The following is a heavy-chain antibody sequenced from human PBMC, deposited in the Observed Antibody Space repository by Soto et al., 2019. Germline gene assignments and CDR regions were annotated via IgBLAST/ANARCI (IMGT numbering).Heavy chain of an antibody. V-gene: IGHV3-30-3*01. CDR2: ISYDGSNK. J-gene: IGHJ3*02. CDR3: ARGNDRGIDAFDI. Sequence: SLRLSCAASGFTFSSYAMHWVRQAPGKGLEWVAVISYDGSNKYYADSVKGRFTISRDNSKNTLYLQMNSLRAEDTAVYYCARGNDRGIDAFDIWGQGTMVTVSS. D-gene: IGHD5-12*01. CDR1: GFTFSSYA.